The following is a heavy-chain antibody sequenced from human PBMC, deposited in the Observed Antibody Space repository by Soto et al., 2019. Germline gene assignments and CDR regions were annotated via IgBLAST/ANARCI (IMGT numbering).Heavy chain of an antibody. V-gene: IGHV3-74*01. D-gene: IGHD6-19*01. CDR2: MNSDGSRT. J-gene: IGHJ4*02. CDR1: GFTFSSDW. CDR3: ARGPRGWYGFDY. Sequence: EVQLVESGGGLVQPGGSLRLSCAASGFTFSSDWMHWVRQAPGKGPVWVSRMNSDGSRTTYADSVKGRFTISRDNAKNTLYLQMNSLRAEDTAVYYCARGPRGWYGFDYWGQGTLVTVSS.